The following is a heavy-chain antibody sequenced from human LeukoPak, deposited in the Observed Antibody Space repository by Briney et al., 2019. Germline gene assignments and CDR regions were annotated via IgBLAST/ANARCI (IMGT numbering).Heavy chain of an antibody. D-gene: IGHD2-15*01. CDR3: ARVRVAVGVDY. CDR2: INHSGHT. Sequence: SETLSLTCAVYGGSFSDYYWSWIRQPPGKGLERIGEINHSGHTNYNPSLKSRVTISVDTSKNQFSLRIISVTAADTAVYYCARVRVAVGVDYWGQGNLVTVSS. CDR1: GGSFSDYY. V-gene: IGHV4-34*01. J-gene: IGHJ4*02.